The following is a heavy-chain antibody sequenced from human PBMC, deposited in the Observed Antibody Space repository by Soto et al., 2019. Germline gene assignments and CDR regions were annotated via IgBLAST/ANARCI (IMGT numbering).Heavy chain of an antibody. CDR1: GFTFSSYW. D-gene: IGHD1-1*01. CDR3: ARVTTKNWNYFDY. J-gene: IGHJ4*02. CDR2: INSDGSST. V-gene: IGHV3-74*01. Sequence: GGSLRLSCAASGFTFSSYWMHWVRQAPGKGLVWVSRINSDGSSTSYADSVKGRFTISRDTAKNTLYLQMNSLRAEDTAVYYCARVTTKNWNYFDYWGQGTLVTVSS.